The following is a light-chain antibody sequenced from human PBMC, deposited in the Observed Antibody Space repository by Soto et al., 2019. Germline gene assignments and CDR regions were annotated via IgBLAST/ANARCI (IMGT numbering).Light chain of an antibody. J-gene: IGKJ3*01. CDR2: SVS. Sequence: EMVLTQSPGTLSLSPGDRATLSCRASQSVSNDYLAWFQQKPGQTPRLLIYSVSSRATGIPDRFSGSGSGTDFTLTISRLEPEDFAMYYCQQYGRSPFTFGPGTKVDIK. CDR1: QSVSNDY. V-gene: IGKV3-20*01. CDR3: QQYGRSPFT.